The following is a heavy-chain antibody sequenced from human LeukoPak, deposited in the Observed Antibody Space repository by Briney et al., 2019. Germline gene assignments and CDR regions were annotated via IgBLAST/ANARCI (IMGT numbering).Heavy chain of an antibody. V-gene: IGHV4-59*12. J-gene: IGHJ4*02. D-gene: IGHD2-21*02. CDR1: GNSISSYY. Sequence: PSETLSLTCTVSGNSISSYYWSWIRQPPGQVLEWIGHIYDSGSTKYNPSLKSRVTISVDTSKNQFSLKLSSVTAADTAVYYCAITAAYCGGDCYSRYFDYWGQGTLVTVSS. CDR2: IYDSGST. CDR3: AITAAYCGGDCYSRYFDY.